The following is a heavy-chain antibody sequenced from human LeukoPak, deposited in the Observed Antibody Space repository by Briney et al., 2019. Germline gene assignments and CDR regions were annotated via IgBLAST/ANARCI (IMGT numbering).Heavy chain of an antibody. Sequence: GGSLRLSCAASGFTFSSYEMNWVRQAPGKGLEWVSYISSSGSTIYYADSVKGRFTISRDNAKNSLYLQMNSLRAEDTAVYYCARDPKGGFGSPSMDVWGKGTTVTISS. CDR3: ARDPKGGFGSPSMDV. CDR2: ISSSGSTI. V-gene: IGHV3-48*03. J-gene: IGHJ6*03. D-gene: IGHD3-10*01. CDR1: GFTFSSYE.